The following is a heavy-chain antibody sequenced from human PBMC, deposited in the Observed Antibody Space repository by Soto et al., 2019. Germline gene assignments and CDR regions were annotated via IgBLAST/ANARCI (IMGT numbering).Heavy chain of an antibody. J-gene: IGHJ6*02. V-gene: IGHV1-18*01. CDR3: AGRRGQNAMDV. D-gene: IGHD2-15*01. Sequence: GASVKVSCKASGYIFITYGVSWVRQAPGQGLEWMGWISAYNGNTNYAQKLQGRVTMTRVTSTSTAYMELRSLRSDDTAVYYCAGRRGQNAMDVWGQGTTVTVSS. CDR1: GYIFITYG. CDR2: ISAYNGNT.